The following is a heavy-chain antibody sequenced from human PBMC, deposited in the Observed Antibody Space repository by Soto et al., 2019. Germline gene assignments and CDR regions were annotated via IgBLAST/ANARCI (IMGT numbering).Heavy chain of an antibody. J-gene: IGHJ6*02. V-gene: IGHV4-30-4*01. CDR3: ARGGYSSSWYKYYGMDV. D-gene: IGHD6-13*01. CDR2: IYYSGST. Sequence: TLSLTCTVSGGSISSGDYYWSWIRQPPGKGLEWIGYIYYSGSTYYNPSLKSRVTISVDTSKNQFSLKLSSVTAADTAVYYCARGGYSSSWYKYYGMDVWGQGTTVTVSS. CDR1: GGSISSGDYY.